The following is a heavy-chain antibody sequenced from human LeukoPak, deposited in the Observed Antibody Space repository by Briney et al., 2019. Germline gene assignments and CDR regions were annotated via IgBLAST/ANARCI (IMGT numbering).Heavy chain of an antibody. J-gene: IGHJ4*02. Sequence: GGSLRLSCAASGSTFSGSWMHWVRQPPGKGLVWVSRISSDGSSTGYADSVKGRFTISRDNAKSTMYLQINSLRDEDTAVYYCARSRGGSGWATYFENWGQGALVIVSS. CDR3: ARSRGGSGWATYFEN. CDR1: GSTFSGSW. D-gene: IGHD6-19*01. CDR2: ISSDGSST. V-gene: IGHV3-74*01.